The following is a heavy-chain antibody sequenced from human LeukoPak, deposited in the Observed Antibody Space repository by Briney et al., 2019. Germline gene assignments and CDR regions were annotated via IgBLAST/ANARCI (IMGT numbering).Heavy chain of an antibody. D-gene: IGHD6-6*01. V-gene: IGHV1-24*01. Sequence: ASVKVSCKVSGYTLTELSMHWVRQAPGKGLEWMGGFDPEDGETIYAQKSQGRVTMTEDTSTDTAYMELSSLRSEDTAVYYCATDFVSARPAARGYFDYWGQGTLVTVSS. J-gene: IGHJ4*02. CDR1: GYTLTELS. CDR2: FDPEDGET. CDR3: ATDFVSARPAARGYFDY.